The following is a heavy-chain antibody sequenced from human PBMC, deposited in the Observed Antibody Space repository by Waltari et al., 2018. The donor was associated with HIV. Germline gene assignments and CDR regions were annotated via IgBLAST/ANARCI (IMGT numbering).Heavy chain of an antibody. CDR3: ARDRDDGLDV. V-gene: IGHV3-49*04. Sequence: EVQLVESGGGLVQPGRSLRLSCTASGFTFGAYAMTWVRQAPGKGLEWVGFIRNKAYGGTTDYAASVKGRFTISRDDSKTIAYLQMNSLKTDDTAVYFCARDRDDGLDVWGQGTTVTVSS. J-gene: IGHJ6*02. CDR2: IRNKAYGGTT. CDR1: GFTFGAYA.